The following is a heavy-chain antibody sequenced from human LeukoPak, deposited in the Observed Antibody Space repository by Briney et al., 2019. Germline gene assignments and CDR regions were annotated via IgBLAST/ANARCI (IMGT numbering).Heavy chain of an antibody. CDR1: GFTFSSYS. CDR3: ARDIAVRRLDY. CDR2: ISSSSSTI. V-gene: IGHV3-48*01. D-gene: IGHD6-6*01. Sequence: GGSLRLSCAASGFTFSSYSMNWVRQAPGKGLEWVSYISSSSSTIYYADSVKGRFTISRDNSKNTLHLQLNSLTADDTAVYYCARDIAVRRLDYWGQGTLVTVSS. J-gene: IGHJ4*02.